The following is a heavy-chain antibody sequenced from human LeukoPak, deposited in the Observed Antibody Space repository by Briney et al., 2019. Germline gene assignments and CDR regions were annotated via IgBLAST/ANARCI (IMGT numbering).Heavy chain of an antibody. CDR2: IYYSGST. V-gene: IGHV4-59*01. D-gene: IGHD2-21*02. J-gene: IGHJ4*02. CDR3: ARGSCGDCYSYDY. CDR1: GGSISSYY. Sequence: PSETLSLTCTVSGGSISSYYWSWIRQPPGKGLEWIGYIYYSGSTNYNPSLKSRVTISVDTPKNQFSLKLSSVTAADTAVYYCARGSCGDCYSYDYWGQGTLVTVSS.